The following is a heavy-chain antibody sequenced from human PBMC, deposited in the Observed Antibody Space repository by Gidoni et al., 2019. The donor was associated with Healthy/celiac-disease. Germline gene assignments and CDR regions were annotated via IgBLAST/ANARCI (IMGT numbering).Heavy chain of an antibody. D-gene: IGHD3-22*01. CDR1: GFTFSSSA. CDR2: ISGSGGST. V-gene: IGHV3-23*01. Sequence: EVQLLESGGGLVQPGGSLRLSCAASGFTFSSSAMSWVRQAPGTGLEWFSAISGSGGSTYYADSVKGRFTISRDNSKNTLYLQMNSLRAEDTAVYYCAKDSYYDSSGPWRESVMAISYFDYWGQGTLVTVSS. J-gene: IGHJ4*02. CDR3: AKDSYYDSSGPWRESVMAISYFDY.